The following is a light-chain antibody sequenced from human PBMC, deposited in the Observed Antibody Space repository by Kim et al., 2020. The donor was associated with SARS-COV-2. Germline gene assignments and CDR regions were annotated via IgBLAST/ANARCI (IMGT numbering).Light chain of an antibody. CDR2: DDS. CDR1: NIGSKS. V-gene: IGLV3-21*03. Sequence: APGKTARITCGGNNIGSKSGYWYQQKSGQAPVLVVFDDSDRPSGIPERFSGSRSGNTATLTVIRVEAGDEADDYCQVWDTNSDHVVFGGGTQLTVL. J-gene: IGLJ2*01. CDR3: QVWDTNSDHVV.